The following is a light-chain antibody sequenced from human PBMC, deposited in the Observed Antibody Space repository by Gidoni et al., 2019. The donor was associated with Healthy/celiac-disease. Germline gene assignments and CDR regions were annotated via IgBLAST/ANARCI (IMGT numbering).Light chain of an antibody. V-gene: IGKV1-8*01. Sequence: AIRMTQSPSSLSASTGDRVTITCRASQGISSYLAWYQQKLGNAPKLLIYAASTLQSGVPSRFSGSGSGTDFTLTISCLQSEDFATYYCQQYYSYPQLTFGGGTKVEIK. CDR1: QGISSY. CDR3: QQYYSYPQLT. J-gene: IGKJ4*01. CDR2: AAS.